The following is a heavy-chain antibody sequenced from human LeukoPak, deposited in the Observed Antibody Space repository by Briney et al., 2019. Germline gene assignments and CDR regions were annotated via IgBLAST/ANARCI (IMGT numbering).Heavy chain of an antibody. CDR1: GGSISSYY. CDR3: ARSDDDALDI. Sequence: SETLSLTCTVSGGSISSYYWSWIRQPPGKGLEWIGYIYTSGSTNYNPSLKSRVTISVDTSKNQFSLKLSSVTAADTAVYYCARSDDDALDIWGQGTMVTVSS. J-gene: IGHJ3*02. V-gene: IGHV4-4*09. CDR2: IYTSGST.